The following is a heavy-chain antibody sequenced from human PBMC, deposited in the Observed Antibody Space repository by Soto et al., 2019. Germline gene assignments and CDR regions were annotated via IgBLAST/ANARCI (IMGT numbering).Heavy chain of an antibody. CDR1: GFTFSTSA. D-gene: IGHD1-1*01. J-gene: IGHJ5*02. V-gene: IGHV3-23*01. CDR2: TSDSGGRT. CDR3: AKSLNINWKNWFDP. Sequence: QLLESGGGLAQPGGSLTLSCAASGFTFSTSAMNWVRQAPGKGLEWVSLTSDSGGRTYSADSVKGRFTISRDNSKNTLYLQMNSLRAEDTAVYYCAKSLNINWKNWFDPWGQGTLVTVSS.